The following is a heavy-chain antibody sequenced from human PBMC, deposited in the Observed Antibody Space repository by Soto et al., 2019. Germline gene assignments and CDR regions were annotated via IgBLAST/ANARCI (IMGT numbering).Heavy chain of an antibody. CDR3: ARGAAAAGTDWFDA. CDR1: GFTFTSYA. Sequence: GGSLRLSCAASGFTFTSYAMSWVRQAQGKGLEWVSGVNTPGGNTCYADSVKGRFTISRDNSKNIVYLQMNSLRAEDTAVYYCARGAAAAGTDWFDAWGQGTPVTVSS. V-gene: IGHV3-23*01. D-gene: IGHD6-13*01. CDR2: VNTPGGNT. J-gene: IGHJ5*02.